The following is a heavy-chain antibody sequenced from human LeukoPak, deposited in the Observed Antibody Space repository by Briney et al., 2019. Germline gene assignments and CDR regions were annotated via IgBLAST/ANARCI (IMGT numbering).Heavy chain of an antibody. Sequence: GSLRLSCAASGFTFSSYAMHWVRQAPGKGLEWVAVISYDGSNKYYADSVKGRFTISRDNSKNTLYLQMNSLRAEDTAVYYCARAVEQWLEFDYWGQGTLVTVSS. D-gene: IGHD6-19*01. J-gene: IGHJ4*02. CDR1: GFTFSSYA. V-gene: IGHV3-30-3*01. CDR3: ARAVEQWLEFDY. CDR2: ISYDGSNK.